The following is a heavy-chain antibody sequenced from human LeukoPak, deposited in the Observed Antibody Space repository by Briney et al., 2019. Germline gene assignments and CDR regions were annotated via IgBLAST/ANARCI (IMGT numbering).Heavy chain of an antibody. Sequence: GRSLRLSCAASGFTFSSYAMHWVRQAPGKGLEWVAVISYDGSNKYYADSVKGRFTISRDNSKNTLYLQMNSLRAEDTAVYYCVSVLIFGVVNGGYWGQGTLVTVSS. D-gene: IGHD3-3*01. V-gene: IGHV3-30-3*01. CDR1: GFTFSSYA. CDR2: ISYDGSNK. J-gene: IGHJ4*02. CDR3: VSVLIFGVVNGGY.